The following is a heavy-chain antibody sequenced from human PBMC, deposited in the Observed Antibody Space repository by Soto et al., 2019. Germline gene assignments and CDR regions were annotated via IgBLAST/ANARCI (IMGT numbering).Heavy chain of an antibody. CDR1: GFTFTSYA. D-gene: IGHD3-16*01. J-gene: IGHJ4*02. CDR2: VSAYNGNT. V-gene: IGHV1-18*01. Sequence: QVQLVQSGTEVKEPGASVKVSCKASGFTFTSYAFSWVRQAPGQGLEWMGWVSAYNGNTNYAQKFQGRVTMTTDTSTRTVYMELRSLRFDDTAVYYCGRDFTGWHPDGVDCWGQGTQVTVSS. CDR3: GRDFTGWHPDGVDC.